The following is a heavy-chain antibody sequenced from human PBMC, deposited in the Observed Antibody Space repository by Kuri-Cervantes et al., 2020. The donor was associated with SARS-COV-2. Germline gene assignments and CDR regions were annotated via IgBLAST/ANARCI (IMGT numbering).Heavy chain of an antibody. CDR1: VDTVSTNKAA. Sequence: SQTLSLTCALSVDTVSTNKAAWNWIRQSTSRGLEWLGRTYYRTYYRSQWYNDYAGSVIRRININADTSTNQFSLPLKTVTPYATAVYVCARARGLDTHIHDFDIWGQGTLVTDSS. V-gene: IGHV6-1*01. J-gene: IGHJ3*02. CDR2: TYYRTYYRSQWYN. CDR3: ARARGLDTHIHDFDI. D-gene: IGHD5-18*01.